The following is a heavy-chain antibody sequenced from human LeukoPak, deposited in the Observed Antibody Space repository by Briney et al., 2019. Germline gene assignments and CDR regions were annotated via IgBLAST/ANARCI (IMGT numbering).Heavy chain of an antibody. J-gene: IGHJ4*02. CDR1: GGSISSYY. D-gene: IGHD3-9*01. V-gene: IGHV4-4*07. CDR2: IYTSGST. Sequence: SETLSLTCTVSGGSISSYYWSWIRQPAGKGLEWIGRIYTSGSTNYNPSLKSRVTISVDTSKNQFSLKLSSVTAADAADTAVYYCARGVRSGRYFDWLLSGLDYWGQGTLVTVSS. CDR3: ARGVRSGRYFDWLLSGLDY.